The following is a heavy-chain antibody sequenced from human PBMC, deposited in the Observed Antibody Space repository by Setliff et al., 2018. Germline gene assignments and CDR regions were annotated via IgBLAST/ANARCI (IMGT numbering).Heavy chain of an antibody. Sequence: GASVKVSCKASGYTFTSYAMHWVRQAPGQRLEWMGWINAGNGNTKYSQKFQGRVTITRDTSASTAYMELSSLRSEDTAVYYCAGSYDILTGYYLAALGSSLNLWGQGTLVTVSS. D-gene: IGHD3-9*01. V-gene: IGHV1-3*01. J-gene: IGHJ4*02. CDR1: GYTFTSYA. CDR2: INAGNGNT. CDR3: AGSYDILTGYYLAALGSSLNL.